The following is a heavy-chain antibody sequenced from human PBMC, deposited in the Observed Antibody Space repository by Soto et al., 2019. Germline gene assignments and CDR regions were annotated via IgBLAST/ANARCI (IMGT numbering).Heavy chain of an antibody. CDR2: IYYSGST. J-gene: IGHJ3*02. D-gene: IGHD3-22*01. V-gene: IGHV4-59*01. CDR3: ARDMGDSSGYYYVDAFDI. Sequence: SETLSLTCTVSGGSISSYYWSWIRQPPGKGLEWIGYIYYSGSTNYNPSLKSRVTISVDTSKNQFSLKLSSVTAADTAVYYCARDMGDSSGYYYVDAFDIWGQGTMVTVSS. CDR1: GGSISSYY.